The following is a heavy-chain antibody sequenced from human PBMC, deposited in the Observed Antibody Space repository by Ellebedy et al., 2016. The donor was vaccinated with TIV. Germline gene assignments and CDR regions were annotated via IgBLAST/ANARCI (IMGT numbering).Heavy chain of an antibody. Sequence: SETLSLXXTVSGGSISSGGYYWSWIRQHPGKGLEWIGYIYYSGSTNYNPSLKSRVTISVDTSKNQFSLKLSSVTAADTAVYYCARVSQLDAFDIWGQGTMVTVSS. CDR1: GGSISSGGYY. J-gene: IGHJ3*02. CDR3: ARVSQLDAFDI. V-gene: IGHV4-31*03. CDR2: IYYSGST.